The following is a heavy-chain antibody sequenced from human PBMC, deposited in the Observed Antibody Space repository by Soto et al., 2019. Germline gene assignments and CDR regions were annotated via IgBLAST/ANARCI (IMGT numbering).Heavy chain of an antibody. CDR3: ARSGYCSGGSCYPSY. CDR1: GYTFTSYA. CDR2: INAGNGNT. Sequence: QVQLVQSGAEVKKPGASVKVSCKASGYTFTSYAMHWVRPSPGQRLEWMGWINAGNGNTKYSQKFQGRVTITRDTSASTAYMELSSLRSEDTAVYYCARSGYCSGGSCYPSYWGQGTLVTVSS. J-gene: IGHJ4*02. D-gene: IGHD2-15*01. V-gene: IGHV1-3*01.